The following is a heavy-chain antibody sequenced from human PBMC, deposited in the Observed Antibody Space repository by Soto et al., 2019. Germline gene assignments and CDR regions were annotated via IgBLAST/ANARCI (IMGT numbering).Heavy chain of an antibody. CDR1: GFTFSSYS. CDR3: ARDKVRWDYGGYASDY. V-gene: IGHV3-48*02. CDR2: ISSSSSTI. D-gene: IGHD4-17*01. J-gene: IGHJ4*02. Sequence: GESLKISCAASGFTFSSYSMNWVRQAPGKGLEWVSYISSSSSTIYYADSVKGRFTISRDNAKNSLYLQMNSLRDEDTAVYYCARDKVRWDYGGYASDYWGQGTLVTVSS.